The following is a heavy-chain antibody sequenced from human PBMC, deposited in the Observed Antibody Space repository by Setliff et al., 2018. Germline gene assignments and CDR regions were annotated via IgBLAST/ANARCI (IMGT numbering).Heavy chain of an antibody. CDR3: AKDLITTTVPEWLLYTPTTYFDY. D-gene: IGHD3-3*01. V-gene: IGHV1-18*01. Sequence: ASVKVSCKASGYTFTSYGISWVRQAPGQGLEWMGWISAYNGNTNYAQKLQGRVTMTTDTSTSTAYMELRSLRSDDTAVYYRAKDLITTTVPEWLLYTPTTYFDYWGQGTLVTVPQ. CDR1: GYTFTSYG. CDR2: ISAYNGNT. J-gene: IGHJ4*02.